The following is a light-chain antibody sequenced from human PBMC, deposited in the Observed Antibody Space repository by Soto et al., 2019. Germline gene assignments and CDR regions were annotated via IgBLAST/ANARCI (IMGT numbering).Light chain of an antibody. J-gene: IGKJ4*01. CDR2: EAS. CDR3: QQHINWPLT. V-gene: IGKV3-11*01. CDR1: QSITSS. Sequence: DIVMTQSPATLSVDPGERATLSCRASQSITSSLAWYQQKPGQAPRLLIYEASNRATGIPARFSGSGSGADFTLTISSLEPEDFALYYCQQHINWPLTFGGGTKVDIK.